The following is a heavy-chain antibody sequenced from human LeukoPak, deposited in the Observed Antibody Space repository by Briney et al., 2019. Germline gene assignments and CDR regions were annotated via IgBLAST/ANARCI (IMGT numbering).Heavy chain of an antibody. CDR3: ARVGSNDAFDI. CDR1: GFTFSSYS. D-gene: IGHD3-10*01. Sequence: GGSLRLSCAASGFTFSSYSMNWVRQAPGKGLEWVSSISSSSSYIYYADSVKGRFTISRDNAKNSLYLQMNSLRAEDTAVYYCARVGSNDAFDIWGQGTMVTVSS. V-gene: IGHV3-21*01. J-gene: IGHJ3*02. CDR2: ISSSSSYI.